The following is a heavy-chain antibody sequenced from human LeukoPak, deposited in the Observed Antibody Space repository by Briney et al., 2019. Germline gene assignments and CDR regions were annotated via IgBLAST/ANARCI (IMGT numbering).Heavy chain of an antibody. CDR2: IGVGGNSI. CDR3: ARETAHCGGDCFDY. V-gene: IGHV3-48*03. J-gene: IGHJ4*02. CDR1: GFTFSTYE. Sequence: PGGSLRLSCAASGFTFSTYEFNWVRQAPGKGLEWVAYIGVGGNSIYYADSVRGRFTTSRDKAQNSLYLEMNSLRVEDTALYYCARETAHCGGDCFDYWGQGTLVTVSS. D-gene: IGHD2-21*01.